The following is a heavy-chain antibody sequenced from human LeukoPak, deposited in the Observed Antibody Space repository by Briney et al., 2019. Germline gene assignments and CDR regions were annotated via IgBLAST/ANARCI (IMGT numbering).Heavy chain of an antibody. J-gene: IGHJ4*02. CDR2: ISHNGNT. D-gene: IGHD5-12*01. CDR1: GGSISSYY. Sequence: SETLSLTCTVSGGSISSYYWSWIRQPPGKGLEWIGEISHNGNTNYSPSPKSRVTISVDKSKNQFSLRLDSVTAADTAVYYCARDGYSAYDRDLDHWGQGALVTVSS. CDR3: ARDGYSAYDRDLDH. V-gene: IGHV4-59*12.